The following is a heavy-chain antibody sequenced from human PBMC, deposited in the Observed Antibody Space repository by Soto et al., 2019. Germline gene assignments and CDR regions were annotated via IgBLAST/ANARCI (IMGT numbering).Heavy chain of an antibody. V-gene: IGHV4-34*01. Sequence: SETLSLTCAVYGGSFNGYYWSWIRQPPGKGLEWIGEINHSGSTNYNPSLKSRVTISVDTSKNQFSLKLGSVTAADTAVYYCARGFSITGTFYGMDVWGQGTTVTVSS. CDR3: ARGFSITGTFYGMDV. J-gene: IGHJ6*02. CDR1: GGSFNGYY. CDR2: INHSGST. D-gene: IGHD1-7*01.